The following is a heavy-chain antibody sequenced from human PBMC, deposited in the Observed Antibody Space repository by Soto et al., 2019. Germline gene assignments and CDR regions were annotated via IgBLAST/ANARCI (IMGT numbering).Heavy chain of an antibody. V-gene: IGHV4-30-2*01. CDR2: IYHSGST. CDR1: GGSISSGGYS. J-gene: IGHJ4*02. Sequence: PSETLSLTCAVSGGSISSGGYSWSWIRQPPGKGLEWIGYIYHSGSTYYNPSLKSRVTISVDRSKNQFSLKLTSVTAAATAVYSCASSSGSRYYYDHGSTLDYWGPGTLVTVSS. CDR3: ASSSGSRYYYDHGSTLDY. D-gene: IGHD3-22*01.